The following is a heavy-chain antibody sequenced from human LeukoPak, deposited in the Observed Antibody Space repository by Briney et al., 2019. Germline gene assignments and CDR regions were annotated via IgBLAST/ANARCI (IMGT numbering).Heavy chain of an antibody. J-gene: IGHJ4*02. CDR3: ARQNSGYVN. CDR1: GYSFTIYW. D-gene: IGHD5-12*01. CDR2: IYPGDSDT. V-gene: IGHV5-51*01. Sequence: GESLKISCKGSGYSFTIYWIAWVRPMAGKGLEWIGIIYPGDSDTTYSPSFQGQVTISADKSISTAYLQWSSLKASDTAMYYCARQNSGYVNWGQGTLVTVSS.